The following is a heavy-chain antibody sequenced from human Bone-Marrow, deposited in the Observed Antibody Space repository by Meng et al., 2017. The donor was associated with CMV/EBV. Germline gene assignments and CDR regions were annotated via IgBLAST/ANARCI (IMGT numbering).Heavy chain of an antibody. Sequence: GESLKISCAASGFTFSSYGMHWVRQAPGKGLEWVAFIRYDGSNKYYADSVKGRFTISRDNSKNTLYLQMNSLRAEDTAVYYCAKSSSIVVVPADSFDPWGQGTLVTVPS. CDR1: GFTFSSYG. J-gene: IGHJ5*02. CDR3: AKSSSIVVVPADSFDP. V-gene: IGHV3-30*02. CDR2: IRYDGSNK. D-gene: IGHD2-2*01.